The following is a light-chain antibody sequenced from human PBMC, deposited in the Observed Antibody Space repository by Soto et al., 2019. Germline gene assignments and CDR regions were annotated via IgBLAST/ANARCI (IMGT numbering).Light chain of an antibody. CDR1: QSISSW. CDR3: QQYNSYSVT. J-gene: IGKJ5*01. V-gene: IGKV1-5*03. Sequence: DIQMTQSPSTLSASVGEIVTINCRASQSISSWLAWYQQKPGKAPKIMIYKASSLESGVPSRFSGSGSGTECTLTISSLQPDDVATYYCQQYNSYSVTLGQGTRLEIK. CDR2: KAS.